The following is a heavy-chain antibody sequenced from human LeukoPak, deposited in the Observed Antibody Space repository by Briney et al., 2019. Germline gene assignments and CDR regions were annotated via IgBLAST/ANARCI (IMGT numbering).Heavy chain of an antibody. CDR3: ARAFYDSSGDFDY. Sequence: GASVKVSCKASGYTLTDYYMHWVRQAPGQGLEWMGGIIPIFGTANYAQKFQGRVTITADESTSTAYMELSSLRSEDTAVYYCARAFYDSSGDFDYWGQGTLVTVSS. V-gene: IGHV1-69*13. D-gene: IGHD3-22*01. CDR2: IIPIFGTA. J-gene: IGHJ4*02. CDR1: GYTLTDYY.